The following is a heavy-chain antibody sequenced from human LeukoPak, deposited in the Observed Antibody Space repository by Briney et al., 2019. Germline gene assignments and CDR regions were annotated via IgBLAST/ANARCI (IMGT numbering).Heavy chain of an antibody. D-gene: IGHD6-13*01. CDR1: GGSISSYY. CDR2: IYYSGST. V-gene: IGHV4-59*01. Sequence: SETLSLTCTVSGGSISSYYWSWIRQSPGKGLEWIGYIYYSGSTNYNPSPKSRVTISVDTSKNQFSLKLSSVTAADTAVYYCAGLLSSPGIAAAGSPDYWGQGTLVTVSS. CDR3: AGLLSSPGIAAAGSPDY. J-gene: IGHJ4*02.